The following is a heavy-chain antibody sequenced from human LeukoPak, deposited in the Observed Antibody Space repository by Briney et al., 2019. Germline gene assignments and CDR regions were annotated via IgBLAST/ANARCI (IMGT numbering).Heavy chain of an antibody. CDR2: IWYDGSNK. CDR1: GLTFSSYG. CDR3: AKGAPLRAGYYMDV. J-gene: IGHJ4*02. V-gene: IGHV3-33*06. Sequence: GGSLRLSCAASGLTFSSYGMHWVRQAPGKGLEWVAVIWYDGSNKYYADSVKGRFTISRDNSKNTLYLQMNSLRAEDTAVYYCAKGAPLRAGYYMDVWGQGTLVTVSS.